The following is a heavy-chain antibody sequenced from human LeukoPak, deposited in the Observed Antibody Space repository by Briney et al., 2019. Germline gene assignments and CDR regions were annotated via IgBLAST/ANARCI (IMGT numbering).Heavy chain of an antibody. V-gene: IGHV4-39*07. CDR1: GGSISSRSYY. D-gene: IGHD3-22*01. CDR3: ARQRTDDSSGSLDY. CDR2: IYYSGSS. Sequence: SETLSLTCTVSGGSISSRSYYWGWIRQPPGKGLEWIGSIYYSGSSYNNPSLKSRVTISVDTSKNQFSPKLSSVTAADTAVYFCARQRTDDSSGSLDYWGQGTLVTVSS. J-gene: IGHJ4*02.